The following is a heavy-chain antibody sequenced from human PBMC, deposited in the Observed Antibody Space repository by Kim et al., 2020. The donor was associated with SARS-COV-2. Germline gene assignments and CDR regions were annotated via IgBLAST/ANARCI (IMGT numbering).Heavy chain of an antibody. CDR1: GYTFTSYY. V-gene: IGHV1-46*01. D-gene: IGHD6-13*01. Sequence: ASVKVSCKASGYTFTSYYMHWVRQAPGQGLEWMGIINPSGGSTSYAQKFQGRVTMTRDTSTSTVYMELSSLRSEDTAVYYCARVVYGLDGGSWYMRPVWFDPWGQGTLVTVSS. CDR3: ARVVYGLDGGSWYMRPVWFDP. CDR2: INPSGGST. J-gene: IGHJ5*02.